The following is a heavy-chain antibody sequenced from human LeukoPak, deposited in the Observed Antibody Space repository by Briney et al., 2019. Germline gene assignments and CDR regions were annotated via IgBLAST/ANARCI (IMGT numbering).Heavy chain of an antibody. V-gene: IGHV1-8*01. CDR1: GYTFTSYD. J-gene: IGHJ6*03. CDR3: ARGGGGSYDYYYYMGV. D-gene: IGHD1-26*01. CDR2: MNPNSGNT. Sequence: ASVKVSCKASGYTFTSYDINWVRQATGQGLGWMGWMNPNSGNTGYAQKFQGRVTMTRNTSISTAYMELSSLRSEDTAVYYCARGGGGSYDYYYYMGVWGKGTTVTVSS.